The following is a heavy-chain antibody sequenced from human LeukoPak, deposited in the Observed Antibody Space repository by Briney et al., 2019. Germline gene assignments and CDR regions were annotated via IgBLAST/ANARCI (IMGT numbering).Heavy chain of an antibody. CDR1: GASLKSINSY. V-gene: IGHV4-61*02. D-gene: IGHD3-10*01. CDR3: ARKTGYGSGSYYNYYFDY. J-gene: IGHJ4*02. CDR2: VYFSGST. Sequence: SETLSLTCTVSGASLKSINSYWTWIRQPAGKGLERIGRVYFSGSTTYNPSLKGRATISVYTSRNQFSLHLSSVTAADTAVYYCARKTGYGSGSYYNYYFDYWGQGSLVTVSS.